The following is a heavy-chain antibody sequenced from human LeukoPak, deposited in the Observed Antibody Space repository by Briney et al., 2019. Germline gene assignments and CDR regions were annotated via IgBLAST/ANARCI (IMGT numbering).Heavy chain of an antibody. D-gene: IGHD1-26*01. CDR2: ISCDGSNK. CDR3: ARSPGILGTNYFDY. Sequence: PGGSLRLSCAASGFTFSSYSMNWVRQAPGKGLEWVAVISCDGSNKNYADSVKGRFTISGDNSKNTLYLQMNSLRAEDTSVYYCARSPGILGTNYFDYWGQGTLVTVSS. J-gene: IGHJ4*02. CDR1: GFTFSSYS. V-gene: IGHV3-30*03.